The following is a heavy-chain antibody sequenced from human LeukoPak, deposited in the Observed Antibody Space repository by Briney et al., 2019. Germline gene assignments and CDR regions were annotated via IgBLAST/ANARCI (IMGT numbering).Heavy chain of an antibody. V-gene: IGHV1-46*01. J-gene: IGHJ4*02. CDR2: INPSGGGT. CDR3: ARNPVTTKYFDY. CDR1: GYTFTSYY. D-gene: IGHD4-17*01. Sequence: GASVKVSCKASGYTFTSYYMHWVRQAPGQGLEWMGIINPSGGGTRYAQKFQGRVTMTRDTSTSTVYMELSSLRSEDTAVYYCARNPVTTKYFDYWGQGTLVTVSS.